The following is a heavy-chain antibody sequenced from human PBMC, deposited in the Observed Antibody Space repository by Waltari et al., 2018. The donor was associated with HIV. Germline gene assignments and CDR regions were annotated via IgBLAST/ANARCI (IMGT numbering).Heavy chain of an antibody. J-gene: IGHJ3*02. CDR1: VFTFSGYA. CDR3: AKDQNRGITMIVVVTGAFDI. V-gene: IGHV3-23*04. D-gene: IGHD3-22*01. CDR2: IRGSVGST. Sequence: EVQLVESGGGLVQPGGSLRCSCVASVFTFSGYAMRWFCQAPGEVLEWVSAIRGSVGSTCYADSVKGRFTISRDNSKNTLYLQMNSLRAEDTAVYYCAKDQNRGITMIVVVTGAFDIWGQGTMVTVSS.